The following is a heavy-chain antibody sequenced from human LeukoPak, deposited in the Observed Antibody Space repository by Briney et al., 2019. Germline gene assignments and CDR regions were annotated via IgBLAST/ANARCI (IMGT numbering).Heavy chain of an antibody. Sequence: PSETLSLTCTVSGGSISGSYWSWIRQPPGKGLEWIAYMYNSGSTNYNPSLKSRVTISIDTSKDQFSLKLSSLTAADTAIYYCARGIESYGDYGYWGQGILVTVSS. D-gene: IGHD4-17*01. V-gene: IGHV4-59*01. CDR3: ARGIESYGDYGY. CDR1: GGSISGSY. CDR2: MYNSGST. J-gene: IGHJ4*02.